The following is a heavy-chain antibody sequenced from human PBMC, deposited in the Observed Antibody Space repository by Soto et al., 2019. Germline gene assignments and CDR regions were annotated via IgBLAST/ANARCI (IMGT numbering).Heavy chain of an antibody. CDR1: GYSFTSYW. Sequence: GESLKISCKGSGYSFTSYWISWVRQMPGKGLEWMGRIDPSDSYTNYSPSFQGHVTISADKSISTAYLQWISLKASDTAMYYCGGHQEVAGSLGAFDIWGQGTMVTVSS. J-gene: IGHJ3*02. CDR2: IDPSDSYT. CDR3: GGHQEVAGSLGAFDI. V-gene: IGHV5-10-1*01. D-gene: IGHD6-19*01.